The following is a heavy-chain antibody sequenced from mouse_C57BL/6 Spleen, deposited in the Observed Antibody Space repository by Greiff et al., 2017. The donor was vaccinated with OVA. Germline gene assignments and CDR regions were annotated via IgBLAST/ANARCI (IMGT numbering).Heavy chain of an antibody. V-gene: IGHV1-15*01. CDR2: IDPETGGT. CDR1: GYTFTDYE. CDR3: TRGDDYDGRVYAMDY. J-gene: IGHJ4*01. Sequence: QVQLQQSGAELVRPGASVTLSCKASGYTFTDYEMHWVKQTPVHGLEWIGAIDPETGGTAYNQKFKGKAILTADKSSSTAYMELRSLTSEDSAVYYCTRGDDYDGRVYAMDYWGQGTSVTVSS. D-gene: IGHD2-4*01.